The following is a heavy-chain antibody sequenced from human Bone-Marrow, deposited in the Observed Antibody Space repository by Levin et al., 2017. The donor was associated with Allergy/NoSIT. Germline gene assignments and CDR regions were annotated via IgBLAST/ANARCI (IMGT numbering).Heavy chain of an antibody. J-gene: IGHJ4*02. CDR2: ISSGSTYT. V-gene: IGHV3-11*03. CDR1: GFTFSDFY. Sequence: GGSLRLSCTASGFTFSDFYMNWNRQAPGKGLEWVSYISSGSTYTNYVDSVKGRFTISRDNAKTSVFLQMNSLRAEDTAVYYCARFMSGSYQVWDYWGQGALVTVSS. D-gene: IGHD1-26*01. CDR3: ARFMSGSYQVWDY.